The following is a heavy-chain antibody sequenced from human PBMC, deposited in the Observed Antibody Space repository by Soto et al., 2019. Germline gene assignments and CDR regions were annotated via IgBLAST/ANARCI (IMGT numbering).Heavy chain of an antibody. Sequence: KTSETLSLTCSVSGAPISGFYWSWIRQSPGKGLEWIGRIYYSGSTNYNPSLKSRVSISLNTSKNQFSLSLSSVTAADTAVYYCARRRDGYTGVWFDPWGQGTLVTVSS. V-gene: IGHV4-59*01. CDR2: IYYSGST. CDR1: GAPISGFY. CDR3: ARRRDGYTGVWFDP. J-gene: IGHJ5*02. D-gene: IGHD5-12*01.